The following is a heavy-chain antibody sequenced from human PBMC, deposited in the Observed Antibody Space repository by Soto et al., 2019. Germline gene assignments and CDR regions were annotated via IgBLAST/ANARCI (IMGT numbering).Heavy chain of an antibody. V-gene: IGHV3-30-3*01. CDR2: ISYDGSNK. CDR3: ARDRMIATYYYYYGMDV. D-gene: IGHD3-22*01. CDR1: GFTFSSYA. J-gene: IGHJ6*02. Sequence: QVQLVESGGGVVQPGRSLRHSCAASGFTFSSYAMHWVRQAPGKGLEWVAVISYDGSNKYYADSVKGRFTISRDNSKNTLYLQMNSLRAEDTAVYYCARDRMIATYYYYYGMDVWGQGTTVTVSS.